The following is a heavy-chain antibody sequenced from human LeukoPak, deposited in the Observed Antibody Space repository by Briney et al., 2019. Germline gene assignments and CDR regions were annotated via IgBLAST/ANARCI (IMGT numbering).Heavy chain of an antibody. CDR3: AADSGAVVISY. D-gene: IGHD3-22*01. J-gene: IGHJ4*02. CDR1: GFTFTSSA. Sequence: ASVKVSCKASGFTFTSSAVQWVRQARGQRLEWIGWIVVGSGNTNYAQKFQERVTITRDMSTSTAYMELSSLRSEDTAVYYRAADSGAVVISYWGQGTLVTVSS. V-gene: IGHV1-58*01. CDR2: IVVGSGNT.